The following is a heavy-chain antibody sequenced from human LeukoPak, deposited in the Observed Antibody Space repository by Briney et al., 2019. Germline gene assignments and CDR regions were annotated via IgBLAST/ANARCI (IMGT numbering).Heavy chain of an antibody. V-gene: IGHV3-15*01. CDR1: GFTFSNAW. Sequence: GGSLRLSCAASGFTFSNAWMSWVRQAPGKGLEWVGRIKSKTDGGTTDYAAPVKGRFTISRDNSKNTLYLQMNSLRAEDTAVYYCAREDDWLRVFDYWGQGTLVTVSS. J-gene: IGHJ4*02. D-gene: IGHD3-9*01. CDR3: AREDDWLRVFDY. CDR2: IKSKTDGGTT.